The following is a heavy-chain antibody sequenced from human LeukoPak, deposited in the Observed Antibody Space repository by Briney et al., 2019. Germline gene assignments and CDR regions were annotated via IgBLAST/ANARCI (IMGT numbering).Heavy chain of an antibody. V-gene: IGHV3-30*02. Sequence: GGSLRLSCAASGFTFSSYGMHWVRQAPGKGLEWVAFIRYDGSNKYYADSVKGRFTISRDNSKNTLYLQMNSLRAEDTAVYYCARTAEFGRYFDYWGQGTLVTVPS. D-gene: IGHD3-3*01. CDR1: GFTFSSYG. J-gene: IGHJ4*02. CDR2: IRYDGSNK. CDR3: ARTAEFGRYFDY.